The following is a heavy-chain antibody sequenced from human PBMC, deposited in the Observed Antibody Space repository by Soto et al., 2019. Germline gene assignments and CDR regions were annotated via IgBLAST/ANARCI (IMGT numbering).Heavy chain of an antibody. Sequence: GGCLGLSCAASGFSVSTYAMNGVRQAPGKGLEWVSGISGSGDSTYYADSVKGRFTVSRDNSKNTLYLQMNSLRAEDTAVFYCAKERSSGWSLDYWGQGTLVTVSS. V-gene: IGHV3-23*01. J-gene: IGHJ4*02. D-gene: IGHD6-19*01. CDR1: GFSVSTYA. CDR3: AKERSSGWSLDY. CDR2: ISGSGDST.